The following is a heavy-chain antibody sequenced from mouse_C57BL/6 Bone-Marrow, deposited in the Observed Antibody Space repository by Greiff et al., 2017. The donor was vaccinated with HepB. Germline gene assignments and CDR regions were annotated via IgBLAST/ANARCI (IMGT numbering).Heavy chain of an antibody. J-gene: IGHJ1*03. CDR1: GYTFTSYW. CDR2: IDPSDSET. V-gene: IGHV1-52*01. Sequence: VQLQQPGAELVRPGSSVKLSCKASGYTFTSYWMHWVKQRPIQGFEWIGNIDPSDSETHYNQKFKDKATLTVDKSSSTAYMQLSSLTSEDSAVYYCARGGGRGYFDVWGTGTTVTVSS. CDR3: ARGGGRGYFDV.